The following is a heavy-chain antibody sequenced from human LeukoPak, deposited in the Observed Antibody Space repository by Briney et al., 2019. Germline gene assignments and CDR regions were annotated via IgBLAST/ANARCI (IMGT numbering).Heavy chain of an antibody. V-gene: IGHV4-39*07. D-gene: IGHD4-23*01. CDR2: IYYSGET. CDR1: GGSISSRSYY. J-gene: IGHJ3*02. Sequence: SETLSLTCTVSGGSISSRSYYWGWIRQPPGKGLEWIGSIYYSGETYYNSSLKSRVAISVDTSTNQFSLKLNSVTAADTATYYCARYNSRWSEEDGFDIWGQGTLVTVSS. CDR3: ARYNSRWSEEDGFDI.